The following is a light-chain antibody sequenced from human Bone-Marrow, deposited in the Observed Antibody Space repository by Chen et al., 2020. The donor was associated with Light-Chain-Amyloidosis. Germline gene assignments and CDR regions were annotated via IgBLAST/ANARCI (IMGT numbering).Light chain of an antibody. CDR2: GAS. Sequence: TQSPDTLSVSPGQTVTLACRASQSVDTSLAWYQHILGLPPRLLIYGASIRATGIPARFRGSGSGAEFTLTISSLQSEDCAVYYCQQYQTWPPLTFGGGTKVEIK. J-gene: IGKJ4*01. V-gene: IGKV3D-15*01. CDR1: QSVDTS. CDR3: QQYQTWPPLT.